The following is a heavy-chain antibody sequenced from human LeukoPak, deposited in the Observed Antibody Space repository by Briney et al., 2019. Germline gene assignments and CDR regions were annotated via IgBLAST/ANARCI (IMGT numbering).Heavy chain of an antibody. Sequence: PSETLSLTCTVSGSISSYYWSWIRQPPGKGLEWIGYVYTSGSTNYNPSLKSRVTISVDTSKNQFSLKLSSVTAADTAVYYCARHDGSGWGSFDYWGQGTLVTVSS. CDR2: VYTSGST. CDR1: GSISSYY. V-gene: IGHV4-4*09. D-gene: IGHD6-19*01. J-gene: IGHJ4*02. CDR3: ARHDGSGWGSFDY.